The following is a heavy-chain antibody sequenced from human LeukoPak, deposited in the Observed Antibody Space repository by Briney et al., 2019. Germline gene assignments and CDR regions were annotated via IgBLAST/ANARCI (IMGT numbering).Heavy chain of an antibody. CDR3: ARYGSGTYPRFDY. V-gene: IGHV4-59*08. J-gene: IGHJ4*02. Sequence: SETLSLTCTVSGGSIRGYYWSWIRQPPGKGLEWIGYIYYSGSTNYNPSLQSRVTISVDTSKNQFYLNLTSVTAEDTAVYYCARYGSGTYPRFDYWGQGILVTVSS. CDR1: GGSIRGYY. D-gene: IGHD3-10*01. CDR2: IYYSGST.